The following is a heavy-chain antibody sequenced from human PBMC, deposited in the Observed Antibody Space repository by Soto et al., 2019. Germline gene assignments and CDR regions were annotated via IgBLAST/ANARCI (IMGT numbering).Heavy chain of an antibody. J-gene: IGHJ4*02. Sequence: PVGSLRLSCAASGFTFSSYAMHWVRQAPGKGLEYVSAISSNGGSTYYADSVKGRFTISRDNSKNTLYLQMGSLRAEDMAVYYCARSPGEFWSGYYFDYWGQGTRVTVSS. CDR1: GFTFSSYA. V-gene: IGHV3-64*02. CDR3: ARSPGEFWSGYYFDY. CDR2: ISSNGGST. D-gene: IGHD3-3*01.